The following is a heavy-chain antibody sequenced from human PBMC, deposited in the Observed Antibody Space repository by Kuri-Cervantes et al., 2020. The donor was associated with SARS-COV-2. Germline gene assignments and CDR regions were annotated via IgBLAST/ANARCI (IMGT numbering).Heavy chain of an antibody. CDR2: INHSGST. D-gene: IGHD6-19*01. V-gene: IGHV4-34*01. Sequence: GSLRLSCAVYGGSFSGYYWSWIRQPPGKGLEWIGEINHSGSTNYNPSLKSRVTISADTSKNQFSLRLISVTAADTAVYYCARGQWMVKGAFHIWGQGTMVTVSS. J-gene: IGHJ3*02. CDR1: GGSFSGYY. CDR3: ARGQWMVKGAFHI.